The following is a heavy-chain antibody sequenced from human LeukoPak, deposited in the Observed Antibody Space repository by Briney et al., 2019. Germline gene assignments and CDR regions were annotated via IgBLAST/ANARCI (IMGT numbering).Heavy chain of an antibody. D-gene: IGHD3-22*01. CDR1: GESFSGY. J-gene: IGHJ4*02. CDR2: TYQSGST. Sequence: SSETLSLTCAVYGESFSGYWSWIRQPPGKGLEWIGETYQSGSTNYNASLKSRVTISVDTSKNQFSLKLSSVTAADTAVYYCARVRGYYYTVFDYWGQGTLVTVSS. CDR3: ARVRGYYYTVFDY. V-gene: IGHV4-34*01.